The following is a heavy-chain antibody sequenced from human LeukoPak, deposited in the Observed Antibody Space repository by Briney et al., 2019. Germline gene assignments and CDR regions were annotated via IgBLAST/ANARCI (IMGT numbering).Heavy chain of an antibody. V-gene: IGHV3-23*01. CDR2: ISGSGGST. CDR3: AGDFWSGYYRINAFDI. J-gene: IGHJ3*02. D-gene: IGHD3-3*01. Sequence: GGSLRLSCAASGFTFSSYAMSWVRQAPGKGLEWVSAISGSGGSTYYADSVKGRFTISRDNSKNTLYLQMNSLRAEDTAAYYCAGDFWSGYYRINAFDIWGQGTMVTVSS. CDR1: GFTFSSYA.